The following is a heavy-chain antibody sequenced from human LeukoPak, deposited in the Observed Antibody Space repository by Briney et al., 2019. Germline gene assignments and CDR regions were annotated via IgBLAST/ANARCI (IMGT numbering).Heavy chain of an antibody. CDR1: GYTFTSYD. J-gene: IGHJ6*02. Sequence: ASVKVSCKASGYTFTSYDINWVRQATGQGLEWMGWMSPNSGNTGYAQKFQGRVTMTRNTSISTAYMELSSLRSEDTAVYYCARFVSEADYYGMDVWGQGTTVTVSS. CDR2: MSPNSGNT. V-gene: IGHV1-8*01. CDR3: ARFVSEADYYGMDV. D-gene: IGHD1-14*01.